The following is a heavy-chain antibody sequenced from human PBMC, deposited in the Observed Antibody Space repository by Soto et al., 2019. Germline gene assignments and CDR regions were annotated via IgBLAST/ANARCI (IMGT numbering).Heavy chain of an antibody. V-gene: IGHV3-48*02. CDR3: ARIKLVEFFFINVDVYDMDV. Sequence: EVQLVESGGGLVQPGGSLRLSCAASGFTLSNYAVNWVRQAPGKGLEWVSYISSDSRYIYYGDSVKGRFTMSRDNDMKSVYLQMNSLRDEDTAVYYCARIKLVEFFFINVDVYDMDVWGQGTPVTVSS. CDR1: GFTLSNYA. J-gene: IGHJ6*02. D-gene: IGHD3-16*01. CDR2: ISSDSRYI.